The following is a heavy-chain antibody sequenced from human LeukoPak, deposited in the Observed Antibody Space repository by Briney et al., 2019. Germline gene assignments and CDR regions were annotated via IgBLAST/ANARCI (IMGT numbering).Heavy chain of an antibody. J-gene: IGHJ3*02. CDR2: INTNTGNP. CDR1: GYTFTGNA. V-gene: IGHV7-4-1*02. CDR3: ARRNYYDSSDYYYRGGPDAFDI. D-gene: IGHD3-22*01. Sequence: ASVKVSCKASGYTFTGNAMNWVRQAPGQGLEWMGWINTNTGNPTYAQGFTGRFVFSLDTSVSTAYLQISSLKAEDTAVYYCARRNYYDSSDYYYRGGPDAFDIWGQGTMVTVSS.